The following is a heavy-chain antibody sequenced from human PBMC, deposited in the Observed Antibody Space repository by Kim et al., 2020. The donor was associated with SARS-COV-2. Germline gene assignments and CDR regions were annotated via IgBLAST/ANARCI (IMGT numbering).Heavy chain of an antibody. V-gene: IGHV4-34*01. CDR3: ARGHSSSWYSSYYYGMDG. D-gene: IGHD6-13*01. J-gene: IGHJ6*01. Sequence: SETLSLTCAVYGGSFSGYYWSWIRQPPGKGLEWIGEINHSGSTNYNPSLKSRVTISVDTSKNQFSLKLSSVTAADTAVYYCARGHSSSWYSSYYYGMDG. CDR1: GGSFSGYY. CDR2: INHSGST.